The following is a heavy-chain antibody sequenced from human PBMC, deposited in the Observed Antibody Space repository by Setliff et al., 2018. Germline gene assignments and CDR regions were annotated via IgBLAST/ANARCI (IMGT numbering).Heavy chain of an antibody. V-gene: IGHV1-18*01. CDR2: ISAYNGKT. D-gene: IGHD2-2*01. Sequence: GASVKVSCKASGYTLSNSILSWVRQAPGQGLEWVGWISAYNGKTYSAQKFQDRVTLTADTSTTTAYLQLTNLRSDDTAIYFCSRLVRFCTRTSCQRLSGDEYWGQGALVTVPQ. CDR3: SRLVRFCTRTSCQRLSGDEY. J-gene: IGHJ4*02. CDR1: GYTLSNSI.